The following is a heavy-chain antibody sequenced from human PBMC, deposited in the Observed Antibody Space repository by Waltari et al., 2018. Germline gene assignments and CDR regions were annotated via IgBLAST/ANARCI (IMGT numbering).Heavy chain of an antibody. CDR2: IDPEDGEI. D-gene: IGHD6-25*01. CDR1: GYSSIDSF. CDR3: APLPGGSGQTFDY. J-gene: IGHJ4*02. V-gene: IGHV1-69-2*01. Sequence: EVHLVQSGAEVKKPGATVKIACTASGYSSIDSFMHWVQQAPGKGLEWMGRIDPEDGEIVYAEKFQGRVTMTADTSGDTAYLELTGLTSGDTAVYYCAPLPGGSGQTFDYWGQGTLVTVSS.